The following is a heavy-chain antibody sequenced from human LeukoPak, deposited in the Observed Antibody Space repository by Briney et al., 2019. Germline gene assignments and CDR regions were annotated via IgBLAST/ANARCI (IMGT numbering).Heavy chain of an antibody. CDR2: INPSGGST. Sequence: GASVKVSCKASGYTFTSYYMHWVRQAPGQGLEWMGIINPSGGSTSYAQKFQGRVTMTRDMSTSTVYMELSSLRSEDTAVYYCARDPGSGSYQPYYYYYYMDVWGKGTTVTVSS. CDR1: GYTFTSYY. J-gene: IGHJ6*03. V-gene: IGHV1-46*01. CDR3: ARDPGSGSYQPYYYYYYMDV. D-gene: IGHD1-26*01.